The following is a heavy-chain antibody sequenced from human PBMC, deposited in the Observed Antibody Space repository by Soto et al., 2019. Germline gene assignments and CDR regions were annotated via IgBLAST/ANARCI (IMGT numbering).Heavy chain of an antibody. CDR3: ARHTYYYDSSGYRGYYFDY. D-gene: IGHD3-22*01. CDR2: IYYSGST. CDR1: GGSISSGSYY. J-gene: IGHJ4*02. Sequence: SETLPLTCTVSGGSISSGSYYGGWIRQPPGKGLEWIGSIYYSGSTYYNPSLKSRVTISVDTSKNQFSLKLSSVTAADTAVYYCARHTYYYDSSGYRGYYFDYWGQGTLVTV. V-gene: IGHV4-39*01.